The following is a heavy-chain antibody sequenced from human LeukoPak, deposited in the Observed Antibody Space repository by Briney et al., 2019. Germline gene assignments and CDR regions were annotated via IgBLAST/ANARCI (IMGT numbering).Heavy chain of an antibody. V-gene: IGHV4-59*01. J-gene: IGHJ5*02. CDR3: VRSKGGTYGWFDP. CDR1: GHSISVYY. Sequence: SETLSLTCTVWGHSISVYYWSWIRQPTGKGLVWIGFIHYTGDTNYNPSLKSRLTISVDPSKNQFSLKVNSVTAADTAVYYCVRSKGGTYGWFDPWGQGTLVTVSS. CDR2: IHYTGDT. D-gene: IGHD2-15*01.